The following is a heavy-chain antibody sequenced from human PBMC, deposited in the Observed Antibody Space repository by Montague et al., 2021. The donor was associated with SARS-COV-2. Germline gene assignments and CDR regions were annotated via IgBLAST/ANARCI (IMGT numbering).Heavy chain of an antibody. CDR2: ISSSSRYI. Sequence: SLRLSCAASGFTFSGYSMNWVRQAPGKGLEWVSSISSSSRYIYYADSVKGRFTISRDNAKNSLYLQMNSLRAEDTAVYYCARSPSYYYDSSGCFDYWGQGTLVTVSS. V-gene: IGHV3-21*01. D-gene: IGHD3-22*01. CDR1: GFTFSGYS. J-gene: IGHJ4*02. CDR3: ARSPSYYYDSSGCFDY.